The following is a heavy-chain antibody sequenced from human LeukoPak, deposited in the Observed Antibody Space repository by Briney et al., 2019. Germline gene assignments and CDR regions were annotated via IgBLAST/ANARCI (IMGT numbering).Heavy chain of an antibody. J-gene: IGHJ4*02. CDR1: GFTFSSYG. CDR2: ISYDGSNK. D-gene: IGHD3-16*01. CDR3: ARAQTLGAYDY. Sequence: GGSLRLSCAASGFTFSSYGMHWVRQAPGKGLEWVAVISYDGSNKYYADSVKGRFTISRDNSKNTLYLQMNSLGAEDTAVYYCARAQTLGAYDYWGQGTLVTVSS. V-gene: IGHV3-30*03.